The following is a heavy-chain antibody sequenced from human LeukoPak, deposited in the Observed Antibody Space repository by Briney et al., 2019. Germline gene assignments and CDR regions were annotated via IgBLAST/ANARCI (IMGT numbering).Heavy chain of an antibody. J-gene: IGHJ5*02. Sequence: SETLSLTCTVSGGSISSYYWSWIRQPPGKGLEWIGYIYYSGSTNYIPSLKSRVTISVDTSKNQFSLKLSSVTAADTAVYYCAREVPAAMSSPGWFDPWGQGTLVTVSS. D-gene: IGHD2-2*01. CDR1: GGSISSYY. CDR3: AREVPAAMSSPGWFDP. V-gene: IGHV4-59*01. CDR2: IYYSGST.